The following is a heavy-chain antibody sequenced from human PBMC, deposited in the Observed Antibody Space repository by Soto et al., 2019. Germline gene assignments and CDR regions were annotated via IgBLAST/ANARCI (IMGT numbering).Heavy chain of an antibody. J-gene: IGHJ4*02. Sequence: QVHLVQSGAEVKEPGASVKVSCKASDYTFTRYTFSWVRQAPGQGLEWMGWIGTYSGNTNSAQKFQGRVTMTTDTSTSTAYMELRSLRSDDTAVYYCATDEGNYLDYWGQGTLVTVSS. V-gene: IGHV1-18*04. CDR3: ATDEGNYLDY. CDR2: IGTYSGNT. CDR1: DYTFTRYT.